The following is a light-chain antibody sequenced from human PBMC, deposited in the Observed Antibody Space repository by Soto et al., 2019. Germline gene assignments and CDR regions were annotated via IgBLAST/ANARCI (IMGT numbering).Light chain of an antibody. CDR3: QQNNNWQLT. Sequence: EIVMTQSPATLSVSPGERATLSCRASQSVSSNLAWYQQIPGQAPRLLIYGASTRATGIPARFSGSGSGTEFTLTIRSLQSEDFAVYYCQQNNNWQLTFGGVTKVEIK. CDR1: QSVSSN. V-gene: IGKV3-15*01. J-gene: IGKJ4*01. CDR2: GAS.